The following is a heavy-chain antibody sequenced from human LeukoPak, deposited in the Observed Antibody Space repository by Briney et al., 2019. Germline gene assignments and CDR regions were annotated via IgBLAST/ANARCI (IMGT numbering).Heavy chain of an antibody. V-gene: IGHV3-53*01. J-gene: IGHJ1*01. Sequence: QPGGSLRLSCAASVFSVSSNYMSWVRQAPGEGREWVSVIYSGGSTYYADSVKGRFTISRDNSKNTLYLQMKSLRAEDTAVYYCARTDETAPAEDFQHWGQGTLVTVSS. CDR2: IYSGGST. D-gene: IGHD2-21*02. CDR1: VFSVSSNY. CDR3: ARTDETAPAEDFQH.